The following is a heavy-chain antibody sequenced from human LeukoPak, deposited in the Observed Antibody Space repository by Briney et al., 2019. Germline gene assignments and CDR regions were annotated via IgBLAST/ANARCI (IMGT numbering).Heavy chain of an antibody. CDR3: ARQGSSWYEYYYYYYMDV. V-gene: IGHV4-34*01. J-gene: IGHJ6*03. D-gene: IGHD6-13*01. Sequence: SETLSLTCAVYGGSFSGYYWSWIRQPPGKGLEWIGEINHSGSTNYNPSLKSRVTISVDTSKNQFSLKLSSVTAADTAVYYCARQGSSWYEYYYYYYMDVWGKGTTVTISS. CDR1: GGSFSGYY. CDR2: INHSGST.